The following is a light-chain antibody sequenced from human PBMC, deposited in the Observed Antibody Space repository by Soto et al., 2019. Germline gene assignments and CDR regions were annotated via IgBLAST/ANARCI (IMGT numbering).Light chain of an antibody. CDR3: QQYDNWPPIT. V-gene: IGKV3-15*01. CDR2: GAS. J-gene: IGKJ5*01. Sequence: EIVMTQSPATLSVSPGDSATLSCRASQSISNHLAWYQQKPGQAPRLLIYGASSRATGVPARFSASGSATEFTLIISSLQSEDFAVYYCQQYDNWPPITFGQGTRLEIK. CDR1: QSISNH.